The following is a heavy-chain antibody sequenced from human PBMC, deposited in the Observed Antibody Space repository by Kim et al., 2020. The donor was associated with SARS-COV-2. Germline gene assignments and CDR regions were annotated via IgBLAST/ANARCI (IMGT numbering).Heavy chain of an antibody. Sequence: SQNFQSRVTITRDPSASTAYMELSSLRSEDTAVYYCPRDLLRGATGGFDYWGQGTLVTVSS. J-gene: IGHJ4*02. V-gene: IGHV1-3*01. D-gene: IGHD1-26*01. CDR3: PRDLLRGATGGFDY.